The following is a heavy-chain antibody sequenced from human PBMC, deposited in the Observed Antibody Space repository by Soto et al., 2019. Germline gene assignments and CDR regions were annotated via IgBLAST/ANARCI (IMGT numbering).Heavy chain of an antibody. CDR1: GFTFSSYA. CDR3: AKEPYMTTVTLPHFGY. Sequence: SLRLSCAASGFTFSSYAMSWVRQAPGKGLEWVSAISGSGGSTYYADSVKGRFTISRDNSKNTLYLQMNSLRAEDTAVYYCAKEPYMTTVTLPHFGYWGQGTLVTVSS. CDR2: ISGSGGST. D-gene: IGHD4-17*01. J-gene: IGHJ4*02. V-gene: IGHV3-23*01.